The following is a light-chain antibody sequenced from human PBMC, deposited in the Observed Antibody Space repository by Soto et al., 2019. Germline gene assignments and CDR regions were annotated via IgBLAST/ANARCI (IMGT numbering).Light chain of an antibody. J-gene: IGKJ5*01. CDR3: QQYITWRSIT. CDR2: DTS. V-gene: IGKV3-15*01. Sequence: EIVMTQSPATLSLSPGGRATLSCWASQSISSKLAWYQHRPGQAPRLLIYDTSTRAAGIPARFSGSGCGTGFTLTISSLQGDDFAVYYCQQYITWRSITFGQGTRLEIK. CDR1: QSISSK.